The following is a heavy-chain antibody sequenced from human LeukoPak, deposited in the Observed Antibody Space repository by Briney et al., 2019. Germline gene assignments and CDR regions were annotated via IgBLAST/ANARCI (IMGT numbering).Heavy chain of an antibody. J-gene: IGHJ4*02. CDR1: GFTFGDYA. CDR2: IRSKAYGGTT. CDR3: TRGRRILWHIVVVTPPGPFDY. D-gene: IGHD2-21*02. Sequence: GGSLRLSCTASGFTFGDYAMSWFRQAPGKGLEWVGFIRSKAYGGTTEYAASVKGRFTISRDDSKGIAYLQMNALKTEDTAVYYCTRGRRILWHIVVVTPPGPFDYWGQGTLVTVSS. V-gene: IGHV3-49*03.